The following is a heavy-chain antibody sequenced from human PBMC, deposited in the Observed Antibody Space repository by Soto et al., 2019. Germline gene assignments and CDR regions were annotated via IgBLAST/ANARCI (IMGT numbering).Heavy chain of an antibody. V-gene: IGHV3-23*01. Sequence: GSLRLSCAASGFTFSSYAMSWVRQAPGKGLEWVSTISGSGARTFYADSVKGRFTISSDNSKNTLYLQMNSLRAEDTAVYYCARGATKSSGWYEYYFDYWGQG. J-gene: IGHJ4*02. CDR1: GFTFSSYA. CDR3: ARGATKSSGWYEYYFDY. CDR2: ISGSGART. D-gene: IGHD6-19*01.